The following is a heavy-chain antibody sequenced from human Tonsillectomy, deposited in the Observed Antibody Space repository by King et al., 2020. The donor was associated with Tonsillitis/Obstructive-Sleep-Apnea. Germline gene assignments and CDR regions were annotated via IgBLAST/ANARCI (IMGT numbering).Heavy chain of an antibody. J-gene: IGHJ2*01. CDR2: ISYDGRNK. CDR1: GFTFSNYA. V-gene: IGHV3-30*09. CDR3: AREVESADFDL. Sequence: VQLVESGGGVVQPGRSLRLSCAASGFTFSNYAMHWVRQAPGKGLEWVAVISYDGRNKYYADSVKGRFAISRDNSKNTLYLQMNSLGEDDTALYYCAREVESADFDLWGRGTLVIVSS.